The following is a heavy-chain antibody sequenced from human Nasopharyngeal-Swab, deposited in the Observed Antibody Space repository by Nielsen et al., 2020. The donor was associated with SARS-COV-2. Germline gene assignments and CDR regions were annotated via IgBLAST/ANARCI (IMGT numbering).Heavy chain of an antibody. CDR1: GFTFSSYG. CDR3: ARDGTYYDFWSGLPDY. J-gene: IGHJ4*02. CDR2: IRSKAYGGTT. V-gene: IGHV3-71*01. D-gene: IGHD3-3*01. Sequence: GGSLRLSCAASGFTFSSYGMHWVRQAPGKGLEWVGFIRSKAYGGTTEYAASVKGRFTISRDDSKSIAYLQMNSLRAEDTAVYYCARDGTYYDFWSGLPDYWGQGTLVTVSS.